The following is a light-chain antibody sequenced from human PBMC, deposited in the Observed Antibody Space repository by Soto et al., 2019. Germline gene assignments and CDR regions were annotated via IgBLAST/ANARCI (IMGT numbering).Light chain of an antibody. CDR1: QSVGNY. CDR3: QHRRT. V-gene: IGKV3-11*01. CDR2: DAS. J-gene: IGKJ3*01. Sequence: EVVLTQSPATLSLSPGERATVSCRASQSVGNYLAWYQQKPGQAPRLLIYDASNRATGIPARFSGSGSGTDFTLTISNLEPEDFAVYYCQHRRTFGPGTKVDIK.